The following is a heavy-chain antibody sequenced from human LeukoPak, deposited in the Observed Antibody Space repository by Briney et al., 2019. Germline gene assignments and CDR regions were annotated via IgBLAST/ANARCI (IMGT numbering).Heavy chain of an antibody. J-gene: IGHJ5*02. D-gene: IGHD1-26*01. CDR2: IYYTGST. CDR3: AREKKWEPRRNWFDP. Sequence: SETLSLTCTVSGGSISGYYWSWIRQPPGKGLEWITHIYYTGSTNHNPSLKSRVTISVDTSKNQFSLKLSSVTAADTAVYYCAREKKWEPRRNWFDPWGQGTLVTVSS. V-gene: IGHV4-59*01. CDR1: GGSISGYY.